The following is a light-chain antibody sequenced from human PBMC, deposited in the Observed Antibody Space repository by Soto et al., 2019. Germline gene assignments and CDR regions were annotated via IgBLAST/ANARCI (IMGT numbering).Light chain of an antibody. Sequence: EIVMTQSPANLSVSPGERATLSCRASQSVSSNLAWYQQKPGQGPRLLIYGASTRATVIPARFSGSGSGTDFTLTISSLQSEDFAVYYCQQYNKWPPYTFGQGNKVEIK. CDR2: GAS. CDR1: QSVSSN. CDR3: QQYNKWPPYT. J-gene: IGKJ2*01. V-gene: IGKV3-15*01.